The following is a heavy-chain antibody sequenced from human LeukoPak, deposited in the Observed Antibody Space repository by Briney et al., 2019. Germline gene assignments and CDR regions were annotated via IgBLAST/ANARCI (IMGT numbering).Heavy chain of an antibody. CDR3: AKWVGTVTTEDWFDP. V-gene: IGHV5-10-1*01. Sequence: LGEPLQISCQCSGYIFTSHWISWVRQLPGKGLEWMGRINPSDSYTHYSPSFQGHVTMSADKSISTAYLQWSSLKASDAAMYYCAKWVGTVTTEDWFDPWGQGTLVTVSA. D-gene: IGHD4-17*01. CDR1: GYIFTSHW. J-gene: IGHJ5*02. CDR2: INPSDSYT.